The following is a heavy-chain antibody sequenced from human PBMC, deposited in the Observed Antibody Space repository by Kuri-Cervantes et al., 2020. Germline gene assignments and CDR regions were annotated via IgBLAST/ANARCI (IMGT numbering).Heavy chain of an antibody. CDR3: AKGRESSGYSDFDY. D-gene: IGHD3-22*01. V-gene: IGHV3-23*01. CDR2: ITYTGGTT. J-gene: IGHJ4*02. CDR1: GFTFDDYA. Sequence: GESLKISCAASGFTFDDYAMHWVRQAPGKGLEWVSGITYTGGTTYYADSVKGRFTISRDNSKNTLYLQMNSLKAEDSAVYSCAKGRESSGYSDFDYWGQGTLVTVSS.